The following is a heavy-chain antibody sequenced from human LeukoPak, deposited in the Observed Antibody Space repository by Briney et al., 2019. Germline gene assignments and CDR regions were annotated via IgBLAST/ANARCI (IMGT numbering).Heavy chain of an antibody. CDR3: ARGSSGYGREDY. Sequence: SVKVSCKASGGTFSSYAISWVRQAPGRGLEWMGGIIPIFGTANYAQKFQGRVTITADESTSTAYMELSSLRSEDTAVYYCARGSSGYGREDYWGQGTLVTVSS. J-gene: IGHJ4*02. V-gene: IGHV1-69*13. CDR2: IIPIFGTA. CDR1: GGTFSSYA. D-gene: IGHD5-12*01.